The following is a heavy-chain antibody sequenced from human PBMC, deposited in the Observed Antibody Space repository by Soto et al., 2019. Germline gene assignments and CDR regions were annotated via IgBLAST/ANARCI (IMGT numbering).Heavy chain of an antibody. V-gene: IGHV6-1*01. CDR2: TYYRSKWYY. Sequence: SQTLSLTCAISGDSVSSNSATWNWIRQSPSRGLQWLGRTYYRSKWYYDYAESVKSRITINPDTSKNQFSLQLISVTPEDTAVYFFSISITRSAYFVFWGPGILVTVFS. D-gene: IGHD3-10*01. CDR1: GDSVSSNSAT. CDR3: SISITRSAYFVF. J-gene: IGHJ4*02.